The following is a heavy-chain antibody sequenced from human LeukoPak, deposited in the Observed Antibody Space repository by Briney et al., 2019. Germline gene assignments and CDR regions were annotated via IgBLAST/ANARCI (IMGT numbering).Heavy chain of an antibody. CDR2: FDPEDGET. V-gene: IGHV1-24*01. CDR3: ARAGGYCGRISCPYYFDY. D-gene: IGHD2-15*01. Sequence: ASVKVSCKVSGYTLTELSMHWVRQAPGNGLEWMGGFDPEDGETIYAQKFQGRVTMTEDTSTDTAYMELSSLRSEDTAVYYCARAGGYCGRISCPYYFDYRGQGSLVTVSS. CDR1: GYTLTELS. J-gene: IGHJ4*02.